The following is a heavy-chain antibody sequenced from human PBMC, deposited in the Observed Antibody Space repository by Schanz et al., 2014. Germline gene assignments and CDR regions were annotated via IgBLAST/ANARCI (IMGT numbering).Heavy chain of an antibody. Sequence: EEQLVESGGGLVQPGGSLRLSCAASGFSFTTYAMSWVRQAPGKGLEWVSSISSGGGSTYYADSVKGRFTISRDNSKNTLYLQMKSLRAEDTAVYDGAKAADWPVTRFDPWGQGTLVTVSS. J-gene: IGHJ5*02. V-gene: IGHV3-23*04. CDR1: GFSFTTYA. CDR3: AKAADWPVTRFDP. D-gene: IGHD3-9*01. CDR2: ISSGGGST.